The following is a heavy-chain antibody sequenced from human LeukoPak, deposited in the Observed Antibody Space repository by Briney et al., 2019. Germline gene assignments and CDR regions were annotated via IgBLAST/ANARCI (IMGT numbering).Heavy chain of an antibody. V-gene: IGHV4-39*01. CDR3: ARQATVGRTGGLFDY. D-gene: IGHD3-10*01. CDR2: IYHSGST. CDR1: GGSISSSSYY. Sequence: PSETLSLTRTVSGGSISSSSYYWGWIRQPPGKGLEWIGSIYHSGSTYYNPSLKSRVTISVDTSKNQFSLKLSSVTAADTAVYYCARQATVGRTGGLFDYWGQGTLVTVSS. J-gene: IGHJ4*02.